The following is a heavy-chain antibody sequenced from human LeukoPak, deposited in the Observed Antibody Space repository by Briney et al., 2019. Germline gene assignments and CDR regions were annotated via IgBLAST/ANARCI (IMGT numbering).Heavy chain of an antibody. CDR1: GGSISGSSYY. Sequence: PSETLSLTCTVSGGSISGSSYYWGWIRQPPGKGLEWIGSIYYSGSTYYNPSLKSRVTISVDTSKNQSSLKLSSVTAADTAVYYCARDGWAYGDYRMPFDYWGQGTLVTVSS. J-gene: IGHJ4*02. D-gene: IGHD4-17*01. CDR3: ARDGWAYGDYRMPFDY. V-gene: IGHV4-39*07. CDR2: IYYSGST.